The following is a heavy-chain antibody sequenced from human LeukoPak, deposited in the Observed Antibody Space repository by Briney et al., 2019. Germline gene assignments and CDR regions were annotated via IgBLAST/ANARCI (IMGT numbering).Heavy chain of an antibody. CDR3: AREEGGKLGIDYYFDY. CDR2: IKQDGSEK. V-gene: IGHV3-7*01. Sequence: GGSLRLSCAASGFTFISYWMSWVRQAPGKGLEWVANIKQDGSEKYFVDSVKGRFTISRDNAKNSLYLQMNSLRAEDTAVYYCAREEGGKLGIDYYFDYWGKGILVTVSS. D-gene: IGHD7-27*01. J-gene: IGHJ4*02. CDR1: GFTFISYW.